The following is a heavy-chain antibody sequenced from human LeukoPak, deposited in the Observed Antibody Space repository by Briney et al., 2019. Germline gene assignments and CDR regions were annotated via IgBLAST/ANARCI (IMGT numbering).Heavy chain of an antibody. J-gene: IGHJ4*02. CDR2: IYYSRST. CDR3: ARGDAAMNLIRQ. V-gene: IGHV4-59*01. D-gene: IGHD5-18*01. CDR1: GGSIGSYY. Sequence: PSETLSLTCTVSGGSIGSYYCSWIRQSPGKGLEWIGYIYYSRSTNYNPSLKSRVTISADTSKNQFSLRLSSVTAADTAVYYCARGDAAMNLIRQWGQGTLVTVSS.